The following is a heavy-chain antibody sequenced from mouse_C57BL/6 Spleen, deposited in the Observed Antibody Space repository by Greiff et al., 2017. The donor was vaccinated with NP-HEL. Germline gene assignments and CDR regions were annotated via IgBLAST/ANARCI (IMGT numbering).Heavy chain of an antibody. J-gene: IGHJ4*01. D-gene: IGHD2-4*01. Sequence: QVQLQQSGPGLVQPSQSLSITCTVSGFSLTSYGVHWVRQSPGTGLEWLGVIWSGGSTDYNAAFISRLSISKDNSKSQVFFKMNSLQADDTAIYYCARSPYDYDGIYAMDYWGQGTSVTVSS. V-gene: IGHV2-2*01. CDR1: GFSLTSYG. CDR2: IWSGGST. CDR3: ARSPYDYDGIYAMDY.